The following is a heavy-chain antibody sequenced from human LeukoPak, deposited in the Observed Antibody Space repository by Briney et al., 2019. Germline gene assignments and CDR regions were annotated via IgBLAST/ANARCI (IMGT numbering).Heavy chain of an antibody. CDR1: GGSINAYY. Sequence: PSETLSLTCTVSGGSINAYYWSWIRQPPGKGLEWIAYVRDNGENNYNPSLKSRVAISVDTANNQVSLRLNFVTAADTAIYYCARQPANTAAFDIWGLGTMVTVSS. V-gene: IGHV4-59*08. D-gene: IGHD5-18*01. CDR3: ARQPANTAAFDI. J-gene: IGHJ3*02. CDR2: VRDNGEN.